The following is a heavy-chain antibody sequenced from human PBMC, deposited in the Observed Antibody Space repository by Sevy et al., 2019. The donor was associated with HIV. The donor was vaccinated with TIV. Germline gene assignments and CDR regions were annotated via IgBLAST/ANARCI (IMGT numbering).Heavy chain of an antibody. V-gene: IGHV3-23*01. CDR2: ISITGGST. D-gene: IGHD3-10*01. CDR3: AKDRVSGTYYTGDFDY. Sequence: GGSLRLSCAASGFTFSIYAMSWVRQAPGKGLEWVSVISITGGSTYYADSVKGRFTISRDNSNNALYLQMNTRRAEDTAVYYCAKDRVSGTYYTGDFDYWGQGTLVTVSS. CDR1: GFTFSIYA. J-gene: IGHJ4*02.